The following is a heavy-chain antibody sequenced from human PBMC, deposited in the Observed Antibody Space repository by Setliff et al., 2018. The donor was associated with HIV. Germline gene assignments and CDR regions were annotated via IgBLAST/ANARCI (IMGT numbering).Heavy chain of an antibody. CDR3: ARVRDSGGPYYFDY. V-gene: IGHV4-4*07. J-gene: IGHJ4*02. CDR2: IYSDGST. Sequence: TSETLSLTCRVSGGSIRDYYWNWIRQPAGKGLEWIGRIYSDGSTNYNPSLKSRVTMSVDTSNNQFSLSLRSVTAADTAIYYCARVRDSGGPYYFDYWGQGTLVTVSS. D-gene: IGHD4-17*01. CDR1: GGSIRDYY.